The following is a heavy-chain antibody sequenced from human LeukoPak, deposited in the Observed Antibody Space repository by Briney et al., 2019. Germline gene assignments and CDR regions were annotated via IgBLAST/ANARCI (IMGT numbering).Heavy chain of an antibody. J-gene: IGHJ5*02. Sequence: SETLSLTCAVSGGSISSSTYYGGWIRQPPGKGLEWIGEINHSGSTNYNPSLKSRVTISVDTSKNQFSLKLSSVTAADTAVYYCARGGLFDPWGQGTLVTVSS. CDR2: INHSGST. CDR3: ARGGLFDP. CDR1: GGSISSSTYY. V-gene: IGHV4-39*07.